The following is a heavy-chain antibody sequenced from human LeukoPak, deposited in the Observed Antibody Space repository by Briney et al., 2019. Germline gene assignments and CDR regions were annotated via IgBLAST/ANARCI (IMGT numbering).Heavy chain of an antibody. CDR1: RFTFSSYE. CDR3: ARAWWGEGHFDS. J-gene: IGHJ4*02. Sequence: PGGSLRLSRAASRFTFSSYEMNWVRQAPGKGLEWVSYISRSGSTIYYADSARGRFSTPRDNAKNSLYLQLNSLRAEDTAVYYCARAWWGEGHFDSWGQGTLVTVSS. CDR2: ISRSGSTI. V-gene: IGHV3-48*03. D-gene: IGHD2-8*02.